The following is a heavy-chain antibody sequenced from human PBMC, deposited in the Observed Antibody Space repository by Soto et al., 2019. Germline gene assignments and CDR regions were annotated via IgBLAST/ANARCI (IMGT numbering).Heavy chain of an antibody. Sequence: SQTLSLTCAITGDSVSSNSAGWSWVRQSPTRGLEWLGRTYYRSKWYYEYAVSVRGRITINPDTSKNQYSLQLNSVTPEDTAVYFCARGEQYSGRIFDYWGQGTLVTVSS. V-gene: IGHV6-1*01. J-gene: IGHJ4*01. CDR1: GDSVSSNSAG. D-gene: IGHD1-26*01. CDR3: ARGEQYSGRIFDY. CDR2: TYYRSKWYY.